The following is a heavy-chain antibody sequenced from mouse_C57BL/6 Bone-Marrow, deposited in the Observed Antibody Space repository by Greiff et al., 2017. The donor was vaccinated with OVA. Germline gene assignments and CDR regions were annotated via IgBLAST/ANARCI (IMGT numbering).Heavy chain of an antibody. CDR2: ISSGGDYI. Sequence: EVKLMESGEGLVKPGGSLKLSCAASGFTFSSYAMSWVRQTPEKRLEWVAYISSGGDYIYYADTVKGRFTISRDNARNTLYLQMSSLKSEDTAMYYCTRENYYGSSYWFAYWGQGTLVTVSA. J-gene: IGHJ3*01. CDR3: TRENYYGSSYWFAY. V-gene: IGHV5-9-1*02. D-gene: IGHD1-1*01. CDR1: GFTFSSYA.